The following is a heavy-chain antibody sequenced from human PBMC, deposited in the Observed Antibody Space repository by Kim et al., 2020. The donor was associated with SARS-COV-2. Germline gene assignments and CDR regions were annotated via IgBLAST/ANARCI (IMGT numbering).Heavy chain of an antibody. Sequence: GGSLRLSCAASGLTFNIYSLNWVRQAPGKGLEWVASISSSSNYIYYADSVKGRFTISRDNAENSLYLQMDSLRAEDTAVYYCARVLTMIFGVVTLPGSFVRWGPSAPFTVSP. D-gene: IGHD3-3*01. CDR1: GLTFNIYS. CDR2: ISSSSNYI. CDR3: ARVLTMIFGVVTLPGSFVR. V-gene: IGHV3-21*01. J-gene: IGHJ2*01.